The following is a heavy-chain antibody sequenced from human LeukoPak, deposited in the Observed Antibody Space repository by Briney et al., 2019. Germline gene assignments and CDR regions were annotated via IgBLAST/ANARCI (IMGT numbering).Heavy chain of an antibody. J-gene: IGHJ4*02. CDR2: IVVGSGNT. D-gene: IGHD5-18*01. Sequence: ASVTVSCKASGFTFTSSAVQWVRQARGQRLEWIGWIVVGSGNTNYAQKFQERVTITRDMSTSTAYMELSSLRSEDTAVYYCAADPGDLYSYGYAWGQGTLVTVSS. CDR3: AADPGDLYSYGYA. V-gene: IGHV1-58*01. CDR1: GFTFTSSA.